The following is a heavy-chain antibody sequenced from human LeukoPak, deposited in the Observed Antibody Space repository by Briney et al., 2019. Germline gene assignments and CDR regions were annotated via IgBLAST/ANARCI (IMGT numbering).Heavy chain of an antibody. CDR1: GGTFSSYA. CDR3: ARAPLTGTTGYYFDY. D-gene: IGHD1-7*01. Sequence: ASVKVSCKASGGTFSSYAISWVRQAPGQGLEWMGRIIPILGIANYAQKFQGRVTITADKSTSTAYMELSSLRSEDTAVYYCARAPLTGTTGYYFDYWAQGTLVTVSS. CDR2: IIPILGIA. V-gene: IGHV1-69*04. J-gene: IGHJ4*02.